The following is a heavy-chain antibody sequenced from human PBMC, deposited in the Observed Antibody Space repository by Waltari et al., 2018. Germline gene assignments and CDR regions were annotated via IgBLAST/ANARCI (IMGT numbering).Heavy chain of an antibody. V-gene: IGHV1-3*01. J-gene: IGHJ4*02. Sequence: KPGASVKVSCKASGYTFTSYAMHWVRQAPGQRLEWMGWINGGNGNTKYSQKFQGRVTITRDTSASTAYMELSSLRSEDTAVYYCAREVGGVSGSYEGAPFWGIDYWGQGTLVTVSS. D-gene: IGHD1-26*01. CDR2: INGGNGNT. CDR1: GYTFTSYA. CDR3: AREVGGVSGSYEGAPFWGIDY.